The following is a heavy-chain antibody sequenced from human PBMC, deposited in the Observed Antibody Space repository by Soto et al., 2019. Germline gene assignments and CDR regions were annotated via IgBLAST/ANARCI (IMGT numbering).Heavy chain of an antibody. V-gene: IGHV3-23*01. J-gene: IGHJ4*02. CDR1: GFTFSDYA. Sequence: EVQLLESGGGLVQPGGSLRLSCAASGFTFSDYAMTWVRQAPGKGLECVAGLFGNGGGIEYADSVKGRFTISRDNSRNTLYLQMNGLGADDTAVDYCAKDAVSGDGLWLLDHWGQGTLVTVFS. CDR3: AKDAVSGDGLWLLDH. D-gene: IGHD2-21*02. CDR2: LFGNGGGI.